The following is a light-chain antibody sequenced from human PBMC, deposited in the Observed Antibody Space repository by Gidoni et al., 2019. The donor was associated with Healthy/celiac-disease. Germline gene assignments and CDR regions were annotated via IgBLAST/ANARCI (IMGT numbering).Light chain of an antibody. V-gene: IGKV1-39*01. CDR2: AAS. CDR1: QSISSY. CDR3: QQCYSTPSLT. Sequence: IQMTQPPSSLSASVGDRVTIPCRASQSISSYLNWYQQKPGKAPKLLIYAASSLQSGVPSRFSGSGSGTDFTLTISSLQPEDFATYYCQQCYSTPSLTFGGGTKVEIK. J-gene: IGKJ4*01.